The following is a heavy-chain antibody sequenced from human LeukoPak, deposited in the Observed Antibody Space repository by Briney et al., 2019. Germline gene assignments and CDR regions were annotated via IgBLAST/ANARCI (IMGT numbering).Heavy chain of an antibody. CDR2: ISAYNGNT. Sequence: ASVKVSCKAPGYTFTSYGISWVRQAPGQGLEWMGWISAYNGNTNYAQKLQGRVTMTTDTSTSTAYMELRSLRSDDTAVYYCARDTGYCSSTSCQYYFDYWGQGTLVTVSS. V-gene: IGHV1-18*01. CDR1: GYTFTSYG. J-gene: IGHJ4*02. CDR3: ARDTGYCSSTSCQYYFDY. D-gene: IGHD2-2*01.